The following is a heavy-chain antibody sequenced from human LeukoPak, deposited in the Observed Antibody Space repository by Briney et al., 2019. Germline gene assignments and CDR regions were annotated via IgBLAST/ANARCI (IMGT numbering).Heavy chain of an antibody. CDR3: ARATTVTTRYYYYYYYMDV. CDR2: IKQDGSEK. CDR1: GFTLSSYW. D-gene: IGHD4-17*01. Sequence: GGSLRLSCAASGFTLSSYWMSWVRQAPGKGLEWVANIKQDGSEKYYVDSVKGRFTISRDNAKNSLYLQMNSLRAEDTAVYYCARATTVTTRYYYYYYYMDVWGKGTTVTVSS. V-gene: IGHV3-7*01. J-gene: IGHJ6*03.